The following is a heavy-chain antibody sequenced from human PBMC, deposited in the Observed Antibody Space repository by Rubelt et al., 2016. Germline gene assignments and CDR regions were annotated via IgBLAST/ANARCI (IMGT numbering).Heavy chain of an antibody. CDR1: GFTFSSYA. CDR2: ISGSGGST. V-gene: IGHV3-23*01. Sequence: SGFTFSSYAMSWVRQAPGKGLEWVSAISGSGGSTYYADSVKGRFTISRDNAKNSLYLQMNSLRAEDTAVYYCARDRYGDPPFDYWGQGTLVTVSS. CDR3: ARDRYGDPPFDY. D-gene: IGHD4-17*01. J-gene: IGHJ4*02.